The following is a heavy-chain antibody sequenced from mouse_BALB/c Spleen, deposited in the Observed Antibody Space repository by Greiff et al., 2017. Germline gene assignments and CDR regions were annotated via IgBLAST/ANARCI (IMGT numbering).Heavy chain of an antibody. Sequence: VQLKESGAELVRPGALVKLSCKASGFNIKDYYMHWVKQRPEQGLEWIGWIDPENGNTIYDQKFQGKASITADTSSNPAYLQLSSLTSEDTAVYYCARREVRDWYFDVWGAGTTVTVSS. V-gene: IGHV14-1*02. J-gene: IGHJ1*01. D-gene: IGHD2-14*01. CDR1: GFNIKDYY. CDR2: IDPENGNT. CDR3: ARREVRDWYFDV.